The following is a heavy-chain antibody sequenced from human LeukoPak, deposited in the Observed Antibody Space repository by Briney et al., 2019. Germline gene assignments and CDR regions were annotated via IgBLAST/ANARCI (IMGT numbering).Heavy chain of an antibody. CDR1: GGSFSGYY. CDR3: AASCSRRTGRYCSGGSCYSGVYFDY. Sequence: SETLSLTCAVYGGSFSGYYWSWTRQPPGKGLEWIGEINNSGSTNYNPSLKSRVTISVDTSKPQFSLKLSSVTAADTAVHYCAASCSRRTGRYCSGGSCYSGVYFDYWGQGPLVTVSS. J-gene: IGHJ4*02. D-gene: IGHD2-15*01. CDR2: INNSGST. V-gene: IGHV4-34*01.